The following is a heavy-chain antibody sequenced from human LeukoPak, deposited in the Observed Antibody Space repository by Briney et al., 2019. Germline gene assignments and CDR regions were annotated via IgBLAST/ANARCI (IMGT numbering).Heavy chain of an antibody. CDR1: GYTFTSYA. V-gene: IGHV1-3*01. J-gene: IGHJ4*02. Sequence: ASVKVSCKASGYTFTSYAMHWVRQAPGQRLEWMGWINAGNGNTKYSQKFQGRVTITRDTSASTAYMELSSLRSDDTAVYYCALHDYGGNGVNYWGQGTLVTVSS. D-gene: IGHD4-23*01. CDR2: INAGNGNT. CDR3: ALHDYGGNGVNY.